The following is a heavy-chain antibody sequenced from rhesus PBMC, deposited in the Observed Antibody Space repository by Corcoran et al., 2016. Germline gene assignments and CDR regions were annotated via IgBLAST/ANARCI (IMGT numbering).Heavy chain of an antibody. Sequence: QVQLQESGPGVVKPSETLSLTCAVSGGSISSDWWGWIRQPPGKVLEWIGQMYGGRVSPRHNPALKTRLTIAIDTPKNQFALQLGSVTAADTAVYYCAKLLWTGYYHDWYFDLWGPGTPITISS. CDR1: GGSISSDW. CDR3: AKLLWTGYYHDWYFDL. CDR2: MYGGRVSP. V-gene: IGHV4-147*01. D-gene: IGHD3-3*01. J-gene: IGHJ2*01.